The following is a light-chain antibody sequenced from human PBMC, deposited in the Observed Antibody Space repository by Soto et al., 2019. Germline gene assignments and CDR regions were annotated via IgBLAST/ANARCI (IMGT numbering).Light chain of an antibody. CDR1: SSDIGAYNY. V-gene: IGLV2-14*03. Sequence: QSALTQPASVSGSPGQSITISCTGTSSDIGAYNYVSWYQQHPGKAPKLMIYDVNIRPSGVSNRFSGSKSGNTASLTISGLQAEDEADYYYTSWTTSTTMIFGGGTKVTVL. CDR3: TSWTTSTTMI. CDR2: DVN. J-gene: IGLJ2*01.